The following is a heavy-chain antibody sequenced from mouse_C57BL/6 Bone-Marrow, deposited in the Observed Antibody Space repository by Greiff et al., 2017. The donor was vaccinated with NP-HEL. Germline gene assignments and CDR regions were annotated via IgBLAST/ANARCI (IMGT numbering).Heavy chain of an antibody. CDR2: ISSSGST. CDR3: ARSPLWLRRNYYAMDY. V-gene: IGHV3-8*01. J-gene: IGHJ4*01. Sequence: EVKLQESGPGLAKPSQTLSLTCSVTGYSITSDYWNWIRTFPGNKLEYMGYISSSGSTYYNPSLNSRISLTRDTSKNQYYLQLNSVTTEDTATYYCARSPLWLRRNYYAMDYGGQGTSVTVSA. D-gene: IGHD2-2*01. CDR1: GYSITSDY.